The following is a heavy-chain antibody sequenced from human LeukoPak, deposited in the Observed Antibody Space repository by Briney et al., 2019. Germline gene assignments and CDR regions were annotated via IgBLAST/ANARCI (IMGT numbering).Heavy chain of an antibody. CDR2: ISGSGGST. V-gene: IGHV3-23*01. D-gene: IGHD6-19*01. J-gene: IGHJ3*02. CDR3: AKPGIAEAGSQDAFDI. Sequence: GGSLRLSCAASGFTFSSYAMSWVRQAPGKGLEWVSAISGSGGSTYYADSVKGRFTISRDNSKNTLYLQMNSLGAEDTAVYYCAKPGIAEAGSQDAFDIWGQGTMVTVSS. CDR1: GFTFSSYA.